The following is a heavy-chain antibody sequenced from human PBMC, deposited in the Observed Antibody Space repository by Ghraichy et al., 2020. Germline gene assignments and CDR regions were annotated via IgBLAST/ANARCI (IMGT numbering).Heavy chain of an antibody. CDR2: IYPGDSDT. D-gene: IGHD2-2*01. V-gene: IGHV5-51*01. CDR3: ATLCSTSDCDTDY. Sequence: GESLNISCKGSGHSFNKYWIGWVRQMPGKGLEWMGIIYPGDSDTKYSPSFEGQVTMSVDRSVNIVYLQWISLKASDTAMYYCATLCSTSDCDTDYWGQGTLVTVSS. J-gene: IGHJ4*02. CDR1: GHSFNKYW.